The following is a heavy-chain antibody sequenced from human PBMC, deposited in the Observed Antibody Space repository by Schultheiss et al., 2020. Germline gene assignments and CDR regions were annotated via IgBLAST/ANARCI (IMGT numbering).Heavy chain of an antibody. CDR3: AKDIVKRGWELLSAIDY. J-gene: IGHJ4*02. Sequence: GGSLRLSCAASGFTFDDYAMHWVRQAPGKGLEWVSGISWNSGSIGYADSVKGRFTISRDNAKNSLYLQMNSLRAEDTALYYCAKDIVKRGWELLSAIDYWGQGTLVTVYS. D-gene: IGHD1-26*01. CDR2: ISWNSGSI. CDR1: GFTFDDYA. V-gene: IGHV3-9*01.